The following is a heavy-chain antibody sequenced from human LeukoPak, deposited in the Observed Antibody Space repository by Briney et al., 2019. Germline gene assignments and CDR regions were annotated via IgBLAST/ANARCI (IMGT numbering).Heavy chain of an antibody. Sequence: VGSLRLSCAASGFTFSSYAMSWVRQGPGKGLEWVLVIYSGGSTYYADPVKGRFTISRDNSKDTLYRQMNSLRAEDTAVYYCARSATWHFQGWGQGTLVTVSS. V-gene: IGHV3-66*01. D-gene: IGHD5-12*01. J-gene: IGHJ1*01. CDR1: GFTFSSYA. CDR3: ARSATWHFQG. CDR2: IYSGGST.